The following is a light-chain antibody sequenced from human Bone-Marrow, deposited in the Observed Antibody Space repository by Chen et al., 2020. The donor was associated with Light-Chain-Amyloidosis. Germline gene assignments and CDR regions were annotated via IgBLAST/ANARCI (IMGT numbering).Light chain of an antibody. CDR1: NIGATS. J-gene: IGLJ3*02. V-gene: IGLV3-21*02. CDR3: QVWDRSSDRPV. CDR2: DDS. Sequence: SYVLTQPSSVSVAPGQTATIACGGNNIGATSVHWYQQTPGQAPLLVVYDDSDRPSGIPERLSGYTSGNTARLTISRVEAEDEADYYCQVWDRSSDRPVFGGGTKLPVL.